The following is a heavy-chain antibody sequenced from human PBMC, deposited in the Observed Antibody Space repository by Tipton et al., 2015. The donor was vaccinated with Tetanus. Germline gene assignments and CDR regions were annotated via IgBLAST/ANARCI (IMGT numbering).Heavy chain of an antibody. D-gene: IGHD6-25*01. CDR3: ARVQEQRIYYYGMDV. V-gene: IGHV1-18*01. CDR1: GYNFVNFG. CDR2: ISAYNGKT. J-gene: IGHJ6*02. Sequence: QGQLVQSGAEVKEPGASVKVSCKASGYNFVNFGISWVRQAPGQGLEWMGWISAYNGKTKYAQRLQGRVTMTTDRSASTAYMDLRRLRSDDTAVYYCARVQEQRIYYYGMDVWGQGTTVTVSS.